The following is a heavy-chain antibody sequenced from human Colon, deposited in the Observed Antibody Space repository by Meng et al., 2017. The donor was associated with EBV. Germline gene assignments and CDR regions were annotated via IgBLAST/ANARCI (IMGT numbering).Heavy chain of an antibody. Sequence: QVKLQESGPGLVGPSQTLSLPWAVSGGSITSGDYSWTWIRQPPGKGLEWIGYIYHGVNIYYTPSLRSRVTISVDKSRNQFSLKLTSVSAADTAVYYCVRDTRRGGGWFDPWGQGTLVTVSS. CDR3: VRDTRRGGGWFDP. V-gene: IGHV4-30-2*01. J-gene: IGHJ5*02. CDR2: IYHGVNI. D-gene: IGHD3-10*01. CDR1: GGSITSGDYS.